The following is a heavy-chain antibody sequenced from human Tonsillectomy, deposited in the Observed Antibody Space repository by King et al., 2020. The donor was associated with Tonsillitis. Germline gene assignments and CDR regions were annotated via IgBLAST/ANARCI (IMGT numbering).Heavy chain of an antibody. Sequence: VQLVESGGGLVQPGGSLRLSCAASGFTFSSYWMHWVRQAPGKGLVWVSRSNVDGSSTSYADSVKGRFTISRDNAKNTLYLQMNSLRGEDTAVYYCARDFHARTPYGDYVPPFDYWGQGTLVTVSS. CDR1: GFTFSSYW. CDR3: ARDFHARTPYGDYVPPFDY. V-gene: IGHV3-74*01. D-gene: IGHD4-17*01. J-gene: IGHJ4*02. CDR2: SNVDGSST.